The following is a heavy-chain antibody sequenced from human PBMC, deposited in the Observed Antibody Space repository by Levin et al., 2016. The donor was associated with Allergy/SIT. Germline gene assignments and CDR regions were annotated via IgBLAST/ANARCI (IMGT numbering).Heavy chain of an antibody. D-gene: IGHD3-10*01. CDR1: GGSISSGDYY. CDR2: IYYSGST. Sequence: SETLSLTCTVSGGSISSGDYYWSWIRQPPGKGLEWIGYIYYSGSTYYNPSLKSRVTISVDTSKNQFSLKLSSVTAADTAVYYCARPQFGTRFVGRVDYWGQGTLVTVSS. CDR3: ARPQFGTRFVGRVDY. V-gene: IGHV4-30-4*01. J-gene: IGHJ4*02.